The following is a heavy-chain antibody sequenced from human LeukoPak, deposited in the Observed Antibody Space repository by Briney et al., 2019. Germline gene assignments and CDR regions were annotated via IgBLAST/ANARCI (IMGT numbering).Heavy chain of an antibody. CDR3: ARVVGSITMVRGVKGYYFDY. V-gene: IGHV4-59*08. CDR2: IYYSGST. CDR1: GGSISSYY. D-gene: IGHD3-10*01. Sequence: PSETLSLTCTVSGGSISSYYWSWIRQPPGKGLEWIGYIYYSGSTNYNPSLKGRVTVSVDTSKNQFSLKLSSVTAADTAVYYCARVVGSITMVRGVKGYYFDYWGQGTLVTVSS. J-gene: IGHJ4*02.